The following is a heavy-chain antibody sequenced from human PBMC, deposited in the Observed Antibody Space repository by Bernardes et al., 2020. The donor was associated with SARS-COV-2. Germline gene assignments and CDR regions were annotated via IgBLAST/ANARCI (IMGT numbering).Heavy chain of an antibody. D-gene: IGHD3-22*01. CDR2: IYYSGST. CDR3: ARRGPLYYYDSSGYYYEAPFDY. V-gene: IGHV4-39*01. J-gene: IGHJ4*02. CDR1: GGSISSSSYY. Sequence: SETLSLTCTVSGGSISSSSYYWGWIRQPPGKGLEWIGSIYYSGSTYYNPSLKSRVTISVDTSKNQFSLKLSSVTAADTAVYYCARRGPLYYYDSSGYYYEAPFDYWGQGTLVTVSS.